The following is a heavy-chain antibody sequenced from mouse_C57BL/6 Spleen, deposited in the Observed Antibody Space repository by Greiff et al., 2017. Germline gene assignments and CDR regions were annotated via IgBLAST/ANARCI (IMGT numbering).Heavy chain of an antibody. CDR1: GFTFSDYG. Sequence: EVHLVESGGGLVKPGGSLKLSCAASGFTFSDYGMHWVRQAPEKGLEWVAYISSGSSTIYYADTVKGRFTISRDNAKNTLFLQMTSLRSEDTAVYYCARGITTGIEGYFDYWGQGTTLTVSS. CDR2: ISSGSSTI. D-gene: IGHD1-1*01. CDR3: ARGITTGIEGYFDY. J-gene: IGHJ2*01. V-gene: IGHV5-17*01.